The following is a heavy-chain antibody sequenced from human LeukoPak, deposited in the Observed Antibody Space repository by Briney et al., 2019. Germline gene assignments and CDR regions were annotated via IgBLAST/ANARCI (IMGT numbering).Heavy chain of an antibody. Sequence: GASVKVSCKASGYTFTAYYMHWVRQAPGQGLEWVGWINPNTGDTNYAQNFQGRVTMNRDTSISTAYMELSSLRSDDTAVYYCARSADGYTCGHFDFWGQGTLVTVSS. V-gene: IGHV1-2*02. CDR2: INPNTGDT. CDR3: ARSADGYTCGHFDF. J-gene: IGHJ4*02. D-gene: IGHD5-18*01. CDR1: GYTFTAYY.